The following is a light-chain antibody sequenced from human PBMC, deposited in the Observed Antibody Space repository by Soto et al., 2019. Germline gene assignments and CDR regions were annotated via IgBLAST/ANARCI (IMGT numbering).Light chain of an antibody. Sequence: QSVLTQPPSVSGAPGQRVTISCTGSSSNFGAGYEVHWYKRLPGAAPTLVIFNNLNRPSGVPERFSGSKSGTFASLVISGLQAEDEADYYCQSFDSSLRVYVFGSGTKVTVL. J-gene: IGLJ1*01. CDR2: NNL. CDR1: SSNFGAGYE. CDR3: QSFDSSLRVYV. V-gene: IGLV1-40*01.